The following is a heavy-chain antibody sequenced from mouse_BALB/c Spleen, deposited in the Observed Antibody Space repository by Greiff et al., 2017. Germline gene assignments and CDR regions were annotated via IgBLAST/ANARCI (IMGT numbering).Heavy chain of an antibody. CDR1: GYAFSSSW. V-gene: IGHV1-82*01. CDR3: ARAYYGSSPLYAMDY. J-gene: IGHJ4*01. Sequence: QVQLQQSGPELVKPGASVKISCKASGYAFSSSWMNWVKQRPGQGLEWIGRIYPGDGDTNYNGKFKGKATLTADKSSSTAYMQLSSLTSVDSAVYFCARAYYGSSPLYAMDYWGQGTSVTVSS. CDR2: IYPGDGDT. D-gene: IGHD1-1*01.